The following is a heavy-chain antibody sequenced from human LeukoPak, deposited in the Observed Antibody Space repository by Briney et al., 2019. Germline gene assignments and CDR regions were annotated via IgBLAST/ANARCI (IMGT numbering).Heavy chain of an antibody. J-gene: IGHJ4*02. CDR2: IWYDGSNK. CDR1: GFTFSSYG. D-gene: IGHD3-22*01. V-gene: IGHV3-33*01. CDR3: ARGSDYDRSGYFYIMES. Sequence: GGSLRLSCAASGFTFSSYGMHWVRQAPGKGLEWVAVIWYDGSNKYYADSVKGRFTISRDNSKNTLYLQMYSLRAEDTAVYYCARGSDYDRSGYFYIMESWGQGTLVTVSS.